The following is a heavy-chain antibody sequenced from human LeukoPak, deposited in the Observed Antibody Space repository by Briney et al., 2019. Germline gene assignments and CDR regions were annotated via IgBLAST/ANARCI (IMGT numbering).Heavy chain of an antibody. CDR1: GFTVSSNY. Sequence: PGESLRLSCAASGFTVSSNYISWVRHAPGNGLEWVSFIYSGGRTYYADSVKRRFTIARDNSKNALYLQMNSLRAEDTAVYYCARDERAAIRDDYYYYYYMDVWGKEPTVTVSS. D-gene: IGHD2-2*02. CDR3: ARDERAAIRDDYYYYYYMDV. J-gene: IGHJ6*03. CDR2: IYSGGRT. V-gene: IGHV3-53*01.